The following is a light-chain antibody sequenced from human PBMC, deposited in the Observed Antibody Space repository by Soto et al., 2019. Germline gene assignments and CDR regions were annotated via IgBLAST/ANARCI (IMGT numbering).Light chain of an antibody. CDR1: IYDVGAYHY. Sequence: QSALTQPASVSGSPGQSITISCTGTIYDVGAYHYVSWYQQFPGKAPKLILYEVSNRPSGISDPFSDFRSGSTASLTVSRLQPEDDAHYYCISYTTTGALVFSGGTKLTVL. V-gene: IGLV2-14*01. CDR3: ISYTTTGALV. CDR2: EVS. J-gene: IGLJ2*01.